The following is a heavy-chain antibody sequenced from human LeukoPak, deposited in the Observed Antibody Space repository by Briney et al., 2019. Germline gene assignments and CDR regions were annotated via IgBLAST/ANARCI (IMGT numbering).Heavy chain of an antibody. CDR3: ARAYDDRVSGSFQHDTFDI. D-gene: IGHD3-10*01. Sequence: PSGTLSLTCTVSGASVISGSYFSNWIRQPAGKGLEWLGRICTTGYTNYTPSPRSLVTISLDTSTSPFSLKLTAVTAADTAIYISARAYDDRVSGSFQHDTFDIWGQGTLITVSS. V-gene: IGHV4-61*02. J-gene: IGHJ3*02. CDR2: ICTTGYT. CDR1: GASVISGSYF.